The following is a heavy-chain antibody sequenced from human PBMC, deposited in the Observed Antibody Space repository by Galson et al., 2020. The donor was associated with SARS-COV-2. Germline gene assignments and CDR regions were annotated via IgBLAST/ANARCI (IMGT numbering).Heavy chain of an antibody. CDR3: ASWNDCSSTSCYLRRYYGMDV. CDR2: INPNSGGT. D-gene: IGHD2-2*01. Sequence: WMGWINPNSGGTNYAQKFQGRVTMTRDTSISTAYMELSRLRSDDTAVYYCASWNDCSSTSCYLRRYYGMDVWGQGTTVTVSS. J-gene: IGHJ6*02. V-gene: IGHV1-2*02.